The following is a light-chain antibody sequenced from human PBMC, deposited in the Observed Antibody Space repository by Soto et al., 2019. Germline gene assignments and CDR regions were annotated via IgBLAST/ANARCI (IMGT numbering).Light chain of an antibody. J-gene: IGKJ4*01. CDR1: QDIGNF. V-gene: IGKV1-9*01. Sequence: DTQLTQSPSFVSASVGDRVTITCRASQDIGNFLAWYQQKPGKAPKLLIYSASTLQSGVPSRFSGSGSAAEFSLTISSLQPEDFAAYFCQQLNHYPLPSGGGTNVDIK. CDR2: SAS. CDR3: QQLNHYPLP.